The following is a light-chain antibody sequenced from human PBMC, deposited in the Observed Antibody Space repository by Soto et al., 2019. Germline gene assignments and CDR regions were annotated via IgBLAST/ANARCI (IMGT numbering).Light chain of an antibody. CDR2: SAS. V-gene: IGKV3-20*01. J-gene: IGKJ1*01. CDR1: QSVASSY. CDR3: HHFGSLPET. Sequence: EVVLTQSPGTLSLSPGERVTLSCRASQSVASSYLAWNQQKPGRAPRLLFYSASSRATGIPDRFSGSGSGTDFTLTISRLEPEDFAVYYCHHFGSLPETFGQGTNVE.